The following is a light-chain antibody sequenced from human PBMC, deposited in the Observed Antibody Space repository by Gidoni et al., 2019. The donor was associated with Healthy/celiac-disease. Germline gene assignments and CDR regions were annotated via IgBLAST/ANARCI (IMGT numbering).Light chain of an antibody. CDR2: WAS. V-gene: IGKV4-1*01. CDR1: QSVLYSSNNTNY. CDR3: QQYYSTPYT. J-gene: IGKJ2*01. Sequence: DIVMTQSPDSLAGSLGERDTINCKSSQSVLYSSNNTNYLAWYQQKPGQPPKLLISWASTREAGVPDRFSGSGSWTDFTLTISSLHADDVAVYYCQQYYSTPYTFGQGTKLEIK.